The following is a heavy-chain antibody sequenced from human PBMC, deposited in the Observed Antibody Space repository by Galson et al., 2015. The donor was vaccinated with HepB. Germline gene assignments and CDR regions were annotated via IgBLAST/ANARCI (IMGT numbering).Heavy chain of an antibody. CDR3: AKLTFGLYGDFVSLGYYYTMDV. J-gene: IGHJ6*02. Sequence: SLRLSCAVSGFTFRSYAMHWVRQAPGKGLEWVSTTSYDGSEKYYADSVKGRFTISRDNSKNTLYLEINSLRVEDTAVFYCAKLTFGLYGDFVSLGYYYTMDVWGQGTTVTVSS. CDR1: GFTFRSYA. CDR2: TSYDGSEK. V-gene: IGHV3-30*18. D-gene: IGHD4-17*01.